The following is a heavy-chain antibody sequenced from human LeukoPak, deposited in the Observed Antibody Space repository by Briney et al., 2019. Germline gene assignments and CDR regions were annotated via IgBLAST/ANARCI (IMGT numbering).Heavy chain of an antibody. J-gene: IGHJ5*02. Sequence: ASVKVSCKASGYTFTSYAMNWVRQAPGQGLEWMGWINTNTGNPTYAQGFTGRFVFSLDTSVSTAYLQISSLKAEDTAVYYCARDGVHYYDSSGYENWFDPWGQGTLVTVSS. D-gene: IGHD3-22*01. CDR1: GYTFTSYA. V-gene: IGHV7-4-1*02. CDR2: INTNTGNP. CDR3: ARDGVHYYDSSGYENWFDP.